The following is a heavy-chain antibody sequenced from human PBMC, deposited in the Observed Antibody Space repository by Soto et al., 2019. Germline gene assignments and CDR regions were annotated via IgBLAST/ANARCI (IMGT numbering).Heavy chain of an antibody. CDR2: LYQSGST. CDR3: ARVYDY. V-gene: IGHV4-30-2*01. Sequence: QLQLPESGSGLVKPSQTLSLTCAVSGGSFTIGVYSWSWIRQPPEEGLEWIAYLYQSGSTYYNPTIKRRIPISVDRSKNQFPLKLRSVTAADTAVYYCARVYDYWGQGTLVTVSS. J-gene: IGHJ4*02. CDR1: GGSFTIGVYS.